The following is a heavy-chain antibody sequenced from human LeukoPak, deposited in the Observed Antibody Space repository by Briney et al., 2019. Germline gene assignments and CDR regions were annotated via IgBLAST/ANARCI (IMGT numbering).Heavy chain of an antibody. J-gene: IGHJ4*02. CDR3: AKALPSSWYPFDY. D-gene: IGHD6-13*01. CDR1: GFSFSSYA. Sequence: GGSLRLSCAASGFSFSSYAMSWVRQAPGKGLEWVSGIRGSGGSTYYADSVKGRFTISRDNSKNTLYLQMNSLRADDTAVYYCAKALPSSWYPFDYWGQGTLVTVSS. CDR2: IRGSGGST. V-gene: IGHV3-23*01.